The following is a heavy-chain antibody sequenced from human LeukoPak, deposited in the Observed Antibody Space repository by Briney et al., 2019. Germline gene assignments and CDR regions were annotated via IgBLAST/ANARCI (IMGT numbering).Heavy chain of an antibody. CDR2: INHSGST. V-gene: IGHV4-34*01. CDR3: ARWYYGSLGL. D-gene: IGHD3-10*01. J-gene: IGHJ4*02. CDR1: GGSFSGYY. Sequence: SETLSLTCAVYGGSFSGYYWSWIRQPPGKGLEWIGEINHSGSTNYNPSLKSRVTISVDTSKNQFSLKLSSVTAADTAVYYCARWYYGSLGLWGQGTLVTVSS.